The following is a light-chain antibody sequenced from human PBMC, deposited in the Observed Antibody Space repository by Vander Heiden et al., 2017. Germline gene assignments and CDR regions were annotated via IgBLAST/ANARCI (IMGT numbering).Light chain of an antibody. V-gene: IGKV1-39*01. Sequence: DIQTTQSPSSLSASVGDRVTITCRASQSISSYLNWYQQKPGKAPKPLIYAASSLQSGVPSRFSGSGSGTDFTITISSLQPEDFATYYCQQSYSTPGTFGQGTKLEIK. CDR1: QSISSY. CDR3: QQSYSTPGT. J-gene: IGKJ2*01. CDR2: AAS.